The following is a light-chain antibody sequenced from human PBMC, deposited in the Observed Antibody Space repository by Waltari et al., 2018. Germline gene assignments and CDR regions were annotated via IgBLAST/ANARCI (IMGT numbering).Light chain of an antibody. V-gene: IGLV2-8*01. Sequence: QSALTQPPSASGSPGPSVTISCTGTSSDVGGSNYVPWYQQHPGKAPKLMIYEVSKRPSGVPDRFSGSKSGNTASLTVSGLQAEDEADYYCSSYAGSNNYVVFGGGTKLTVL. CDR2: EVS. J-gene: IGLJ2*01. CDR1: SSDVGGSNY. CDR3: SSYAGSNNYVV.